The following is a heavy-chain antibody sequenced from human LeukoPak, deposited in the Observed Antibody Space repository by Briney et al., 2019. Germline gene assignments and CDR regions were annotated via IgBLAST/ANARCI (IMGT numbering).Heavy chain of an antibody. Sequence: PSETLSLTCTVSGYSISSGYYWGWIRQPPGKGLEWMGSIYHSGSTYYNPSLKRRVTISVDTSKNQFSVKLSSVTAADTAVYYCARDDFWSGPDAFDIWCQGTMVTVSS. CDR2: IYHSGST. D-gene: IGHD3-3*01. CDR3: ARDDFWSGPDAFDI. V-gene: IGHV4-38-2*02. CDR1: GYSISSGYY. J-gene: IGHJ3*02.